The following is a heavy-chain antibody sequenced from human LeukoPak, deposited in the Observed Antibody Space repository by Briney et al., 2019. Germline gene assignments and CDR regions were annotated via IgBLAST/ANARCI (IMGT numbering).Heavy chain of an antibody. V-gene: IGHV4-34*01. Sequence: PSGTLSLTCAVYGGSFSGYYWSWIRQPPGKGLEWIGEINHSGSTNYNPSLKSRVTISVDTSKNQFSLKLSSVTAADTAVYYCARARITYYDFWSGYYHDYWGQGTLVTVSS. D-gene: IGHD3-3*01. CDR1: GGSFSGYY. CDR3: ARARITYYDFWSGYYHDY. CDR2: INHSGST. J-gene: IGHJ4*02.